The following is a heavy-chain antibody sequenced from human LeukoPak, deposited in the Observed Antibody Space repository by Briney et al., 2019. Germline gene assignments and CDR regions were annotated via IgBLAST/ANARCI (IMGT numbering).Heavy chain of an antibody. D-gene: IGHD5-12*01. CDR2: ISSSSSYI. Sequence: GGSLRLSCEASGFTFSTYNINWLRQAPGKGLELVASISSSSSYIYYADSVQGRFTISRVNAKNSLSLHMNSLRAAATAAYYCAREHNGGYDEYVYYYYMDVWGKGTTVTVSS. CDR3: AREHNGGYDEYVYYYYMDV. J-gene: IGHJ6*03. CDR1: GFTFSTYN. V-gene: IGHV3-21*01.